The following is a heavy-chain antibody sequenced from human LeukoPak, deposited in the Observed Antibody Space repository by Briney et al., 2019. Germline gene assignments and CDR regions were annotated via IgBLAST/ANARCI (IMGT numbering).Heavy chain of an antibody. CDR3: AKGGIVDSVLDY. CDR1: GFTFDDFA. J-gene: IGHJ4*02. D-gene: IGHD5-18*01. CDR2: VTWNSGII. V-gene: IGHV3-9*01. Sequence: GRSLRLFCAASGFTFDDFAMHWVPQTPGKGLEWVSGVTWNSGIIGYADSVKGRFTISRDNAKNSLYLQMNSLRPEDAALYYCAKGGIVDSVLDYWGQGTLVTVSS.